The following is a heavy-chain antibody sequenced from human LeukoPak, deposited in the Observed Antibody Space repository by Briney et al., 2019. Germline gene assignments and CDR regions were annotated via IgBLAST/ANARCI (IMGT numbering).Heavy chain of an antibody. J-gene: IGHJ4*02. CDR1: GGSISGYY. CDR2: IYYSGST. V-gene: IGHV4-59*08. CDR3: ARLASSGWSHCDY. D-gene: IGHD6-19*01. Sequence: AETLSLTYTVSGGSISGYYWSWIRQPPGKGPESIGYIYYSGSTNYNPSLKSRVTISVDTSKNQFSLKMNSVTAADTAVYYCARLASSGWSHCDYWGQGTLVTVSS.